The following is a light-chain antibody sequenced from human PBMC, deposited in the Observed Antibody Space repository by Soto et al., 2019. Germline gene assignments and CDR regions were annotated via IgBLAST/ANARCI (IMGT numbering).Light chain of an antibody. Sequence: QSVLTQPASVSGTPGQSITISCTGSNSDVGIYDFVSWYQHHPGRAPKLIVSEVSHRPSGVSNRFSGSKSGNTASLTISGLQSEDEADYYCTSYTSDDVRYVFGTGTKVTVL. CDR3: TSYTSDDVRYV. J-gene: IGLJ1*01. CDR2: EVS. CDR1: NSDVGIYDF. V-gene: IGLV2-14*01.